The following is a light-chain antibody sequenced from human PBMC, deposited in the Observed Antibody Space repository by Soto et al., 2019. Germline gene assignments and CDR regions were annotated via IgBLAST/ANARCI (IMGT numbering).Light chain of an antibody. J-gene: IGLJ1*01. CDR3: QAWDSSTASRV. Sequence: SYELTQPPSVSVSPGQTASITCSGDKLGDKYACWYQQKPGQSPVLVIYQDSKRPSGIPERFSGSNSGNTATLTISGTQAMDEADYYCQAWDSSTASRVFGTGTKLTVL. V-gene: IGLV3-1*01. CDR2: QDS. CDR1: KLGDKY.